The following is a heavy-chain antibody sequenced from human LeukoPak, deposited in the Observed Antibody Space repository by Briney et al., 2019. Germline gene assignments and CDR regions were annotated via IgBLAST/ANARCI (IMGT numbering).Heavy chain of an antibody. CDR1: GFTYSSYA. CDR2: ISGSGGST. J-gene: IGHJ4*02. Sequence: GGSLRLSCAASGFTYSSYAMSLVRQAPGKGLEWVSAISGSGGSTYYADSVKGRSTISRDNSKNTLYLQMNSLRAEDTAVYYCAKADGIVVVPAAYNYFDYWGQGTLVTVSS. V-gene: IGHV3-23*01. CDR3: AKADGIVVVPAAYNYFDY. D-gene: IGHD2-2*01.